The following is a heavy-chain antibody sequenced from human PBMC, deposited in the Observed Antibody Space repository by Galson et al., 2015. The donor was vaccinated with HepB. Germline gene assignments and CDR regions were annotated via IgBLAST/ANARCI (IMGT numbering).Heavy chain of an antibody. Sequence: SLRLSCAASGFTFSSYGMHWVRQAPDKGLVWVAVISHDGSNKYYADSVKGRFTISRDNSKNTLYLQMNSLRADDTAVYYCAKGPNRGYYYMDVWGKGTTVTVSS. CDR1: GFTFSSYG. CDR3: AKGPNRGYYYMDV. J-gene: IGHJ6*03. V-gene: IGHV3-30*18. CDR2: ISHDGSNK. D-gene: IGHD1-14*01.